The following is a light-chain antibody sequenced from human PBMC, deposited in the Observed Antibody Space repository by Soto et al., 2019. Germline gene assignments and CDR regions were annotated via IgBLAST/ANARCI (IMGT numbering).Light chain of an antibody. V-gene: IGKV1-5*03. CDR3: QQYNSFPT. CDR2: KAS. J-gene: IGKJ1*01. CDR1: QSISSW. Sequence: DIQMTQSPSTLSASVGDRVTITCRASQSISSWLAWYQQEPGKAPKLLIYKASSLESGVPSRFSGSGSGTEFTLTISSLQPADFATYYCQQYNSFPTFGQGTKVEIK.